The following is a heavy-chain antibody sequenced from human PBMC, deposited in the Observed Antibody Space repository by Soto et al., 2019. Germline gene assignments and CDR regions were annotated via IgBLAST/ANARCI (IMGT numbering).Heavy chain of an antibody. Sequence: LRLSCAASGFTFSSYAMSWVRQAPGKGLEWVSAISGSGGSTYYADSVKGRFTISRDNSKNTLYLQMNSLRAEDTAVYYCAKAPMSYYDSSGYYLDYWGQGTLVTVSS. V-gene: IGHV3-23*01. J-gene: IGHJ4*02. CDR2: ISGSGGST. D-gene: IGHD3-22*01. CDR1: GFTFSSYA. CDR3: AKAPMSYYDSSGYYLDY.